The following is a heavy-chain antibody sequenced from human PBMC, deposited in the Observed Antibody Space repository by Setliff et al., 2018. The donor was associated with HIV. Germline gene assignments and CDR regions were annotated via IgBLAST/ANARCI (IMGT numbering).Heavy chain of an antibody. J-gene: IGHJ6*02. CDR2: IGTGGDT. CDR3: AREIQVVYTGGHYFYGMDV. CDR1: GFILSSHD. V-gene: IGHV3-13*01. D-gene: IGHD3-16*01. Sequence: GGSLRLSCEASGFILSSHDFHWVRQAAGQGLEWVSAIGTGGDTYYVDSVKGRFTISRDNARNSLYLQMNNLGAGDTAVYYCAREIQVVYTGGHYFYGMDVWGQGTAVTVSS.